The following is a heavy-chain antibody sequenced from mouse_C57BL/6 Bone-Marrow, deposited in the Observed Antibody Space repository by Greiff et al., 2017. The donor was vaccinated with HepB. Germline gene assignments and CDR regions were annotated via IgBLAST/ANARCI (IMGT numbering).Heavy chain of an antibody. V-gene: IGHV1-18*01. D-gene: IGHD4-1*01. CDR2: INPNNGGT. CDR1: GYTFTDYN. J-gene: IGHJ3*01. Sequence: EVKLVESGPELVKPGASVKIPCKASGYTFTDYNMDWVKQSHGKSLEWIGDINPNNGGTIYNQKFKGKATLTVDKSSSTAYMELRSLTSEDTAVYYCARSNWDWFAYWGQGTLVTVSA. CDR3: ARSNWDWFAY.